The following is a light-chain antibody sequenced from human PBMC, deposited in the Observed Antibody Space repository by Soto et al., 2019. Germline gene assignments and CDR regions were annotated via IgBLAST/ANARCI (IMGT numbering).Light chain of an antibody. CDR1: QPVNSGY. J-gene: IGKJ1*01. CDR3: QVYGSSPET. CDR2: GFS. Sequence: IVLSQSPGTLPLPPGEGATLSCRASQPVNSGYLAWYQQKPGQAPRLLMYGFSTKDTCIPDRFIGSGSGTNFTHTISILEPGDFAVYYCQVYGSSPETFGEGTKVEF. V-gene: IGKV3-20*01.